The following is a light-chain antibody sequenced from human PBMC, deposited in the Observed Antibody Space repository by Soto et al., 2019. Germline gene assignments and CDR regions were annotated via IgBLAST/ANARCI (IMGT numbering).Light chain of an antibody. J-gene: IGLJ2*01. CDR1: SSNIGSNT. V-gene: IGLV1-44*01. CDR2: RNN. Sequence: QSVLTQPPSASGTHGQRVTISCSGSSSNIGSNTVNWYQQLPGTAPKLLIYRNNQRPSGVPDRFSGSKSGTSASLAISGLQSGDEADYYCAAWDDSLNGLVFGGGTKLTVL. CDR3: AAWDDSLNGLV.